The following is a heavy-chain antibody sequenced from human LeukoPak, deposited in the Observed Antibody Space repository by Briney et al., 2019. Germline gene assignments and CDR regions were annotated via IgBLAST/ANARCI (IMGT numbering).Heavy chain of an antibody. D-gene: IGHD2-2*02. CDR1: GFTFTNYW. CDR2: IKQDGGAK. Sequence: GGSLRLSCAASGFTFTNYWMNWLRQAPGKGLEWVANIKQDGGAKNYVDSVKGRFTISRDNAKNSLYLQMNSLRAEDTAVYYCAKDPFVVVPAAIFKLRAPPDYWGQGTLVTVSS. V-gene: IGHV3-7*03. J-gene: IGHJ4*02. CDR3: AKDPFVVVPAAIFKLRAPPDY.